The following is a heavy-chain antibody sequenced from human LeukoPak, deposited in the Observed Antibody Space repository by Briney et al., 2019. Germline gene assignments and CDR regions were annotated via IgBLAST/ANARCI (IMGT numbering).Heavy chain of an antibody. D-gene: IGHD1-26*01. CDR2: ISDSGGST. CDR1: GVTIINYG. Sequence: GALVTLSQAVAGVTIINYGISWVMQDPGKGLEWVAGISDSGGSTKYAESVEDRFTIYRENPKNTLYLQMNSLRAEDTAVYYCARPPPHTVGATLIGVHFDYWGQGTLVTVSS. J-gene: IGHJ4*02. V-gene: IGHV3-23*01. CDR3: ARPPPHTVGATLIGVHFDY.